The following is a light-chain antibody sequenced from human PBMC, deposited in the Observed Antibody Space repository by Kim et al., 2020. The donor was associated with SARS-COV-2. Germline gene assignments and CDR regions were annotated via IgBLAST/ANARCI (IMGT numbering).Light chain of an antibody. CDR3: NSRDSNDNVV. J-gene: IGLJ2*01. CDR2: GKN. CDR1: SLRSYY. Sequence: VALGHTVKITCQGASLRSYYATWYQQKPGQAPILVIYGKNNRPSGIPDRFSGSSSGNTASLTITGTQAGDEADYYCNSRDSNDNVVFGGGTKLTVL. V-gene: IGLV3-19*01.